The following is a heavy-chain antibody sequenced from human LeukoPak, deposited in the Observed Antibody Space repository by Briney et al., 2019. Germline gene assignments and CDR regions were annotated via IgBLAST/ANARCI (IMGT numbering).Heavy chain of an antibody. J-gene: IGHJ6*04. CDR3: AREGRSGYDLTGYYGMDV. CDR1: GFTFSTYE. CDR2: IGSSNTI. Sequence: GGSLRLSCAASGFTFSTYEMNWVRQAPGKGLEWVSYIGSSNTIYYADSVKGRFTISRDNAKNSLYLQMNSLRAEGTAVYYCAREGRSGYDLTGYYGMDVWGKGTTVTVSS. V-gene: IGHV3-48*03. D-gene: IGHD5-12*01.